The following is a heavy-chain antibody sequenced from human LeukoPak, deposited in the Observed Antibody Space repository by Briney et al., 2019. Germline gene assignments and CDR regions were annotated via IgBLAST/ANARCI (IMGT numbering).Heavy chain of an antibody. D-gene: IGHD6-19*01. J-gene: IGHJ4*02. V-gene: IGHV3-23*01. CDR1: GFTFSSYA. CDR2: ISGSGGST. Sequence: GGSLRLSCAASGFTFSSYAMSWVRQAPGKGLEWVSAISGSGGSTYYADSVKGRFTISRDNSKNTLYLQMNSLRAEDTAVYYCAKFSSGWYFGYYFDYWGQGTLDTVSS. CDR3: AKFSSGWYFGYYFDY.